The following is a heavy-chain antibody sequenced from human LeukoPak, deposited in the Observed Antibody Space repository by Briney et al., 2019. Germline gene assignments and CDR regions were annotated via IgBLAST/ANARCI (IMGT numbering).Heavy chain of an antibody. CDR2: ISAYNGNT. CDR3: ARDPSVDTAIGFDY. CDR1: GYTFTSYG. Sequence: ASVKVSCKASGYTFTSYGISWMRQAPGQGLEWMGWISAYNGNTNYAQKLQGRVTMTTDTSTSTAYMELRSLRSDDTAVYYCARDPSVDTAIGFDYWGQGTLVTVSS. J-gene: IGHJ4*02. D-gene: IGHD5-18*01. V-gene: IGHV1-18*04.